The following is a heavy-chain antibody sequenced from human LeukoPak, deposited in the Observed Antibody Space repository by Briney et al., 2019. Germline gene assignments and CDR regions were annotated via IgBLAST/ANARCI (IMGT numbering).Heavy chain of an antibody. D-gene: IGHD4-17*01. CDR3: ARVRLPVGPLDYGDYGVFDY. J-gene: IGHJ4*02. V-gene: IGHV3-33*01. CDR1: GFTFSSYG. Sequence: GRSLRLSCAASGFTFSSYGMHWVRQAPGKGLEWVAVIWYDGSNKYYADSVKGRFTISRDNSKNTLYLQMNSLRAEDTAVYYCARVRLPVGPLDYGDYGVFDYWGQGTLVTVS. CDR2: IWYDGSNK.